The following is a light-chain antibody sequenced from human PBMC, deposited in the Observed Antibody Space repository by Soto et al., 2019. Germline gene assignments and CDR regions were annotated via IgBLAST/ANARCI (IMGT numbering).Light chain of an antibody. V-gene: IGKV1-5*03. Sequence: DIQMTQSPSTLSASAGDRVAITCRASQSISIWLAWYQQKPGKAPKLLIYKASSLESGVPYRFSGSGSGTECTLTISSLQPDDFATYYCQQYNDYSWMFGQGTKVEIK. CDR1: QSISIW. CDR2: KAS. CDR3: QQYNDYSWM. J-gene: IGKJ1*01.